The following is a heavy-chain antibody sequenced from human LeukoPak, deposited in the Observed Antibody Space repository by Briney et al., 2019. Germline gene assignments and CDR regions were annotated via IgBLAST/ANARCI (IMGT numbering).Heavy chain of an antibody. Sequence: PGGSLRLSCAASGFTFSSYSMNWVRQAPGKELEWVSSISSSSSYIYYADSVKGRYTISRDNAKNSLYLQMNSLRAEDTAVYYCATNTGPYSSGWYTCYWGQGTLVTVSS. CDR3: ATNTGPYSSGWYTCY. CDR1: GFTFSSYS. CDR2: ISSSSSYI. J-gene: IGHJ4*02. V-gene: IGHV3-21*01. D-gene: IGHD6-19*01.